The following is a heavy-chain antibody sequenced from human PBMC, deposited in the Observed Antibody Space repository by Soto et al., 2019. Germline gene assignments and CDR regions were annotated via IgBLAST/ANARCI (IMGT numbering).Heavy chain of an antibody. V-gene: IGHV3-49*03. CDR3: ARGRTIFGVAECGY. CDR2: IRSKAYGGTT. D-gene: IGHD3-3*01. Sequence: PGGSLRLSCTASGFTFGDYAMSWFRQAPGKGLEWVGFIRSKAYGGTTEYAASVKGRFTISRDDSKSIAYLQMNSLKTEDTAVYYCARGRTIFGVAECGYWGQRTLVTVSS. CDR1: GFTFGDYA. J-gene: IGHJ4*02.